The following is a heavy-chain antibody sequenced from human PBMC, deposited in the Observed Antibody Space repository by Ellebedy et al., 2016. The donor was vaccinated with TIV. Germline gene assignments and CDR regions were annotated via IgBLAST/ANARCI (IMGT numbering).Heavy chain of an antibody. D-gene: IGHD2-21*02. V-gene: IGHV3-74*01. CDR1: GFTFSRHW. CDR3: STLSDTGY. Sequence: GESLKISCAASGFTFSRHWMHCLRQAPGKGLVWLSRINGDGGFTSHADFVKGRFTISRDNAKNTLYLQMNSLKAEATAMYYCSTLSDTGYWGHGTLVTVSS. CDR2: INGDGGFT. J-gene: IGHJ4*01.